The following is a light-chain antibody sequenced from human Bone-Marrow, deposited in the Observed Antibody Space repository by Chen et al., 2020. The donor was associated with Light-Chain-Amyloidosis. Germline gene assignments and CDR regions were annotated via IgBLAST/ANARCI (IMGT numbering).Light chain of an antibody. J-gene: IGKJ1*01. CDR3: QQYNSYWT. V-gene: IGKV1-5*03. CDR2: KAS. CDR1: QSISSW. Sequence: DIQITQSPSTLSASVGDRVTITCRASQSISSWLAWYQQKPGKAPTLLIYKASSLESGVPSRFSGSGSGKEFTLTISSLQPDDCATYYGQQYNSYWTFGQGTKVEI.